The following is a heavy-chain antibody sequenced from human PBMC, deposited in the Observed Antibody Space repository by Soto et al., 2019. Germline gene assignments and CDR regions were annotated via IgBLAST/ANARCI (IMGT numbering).Heavy chain of an antibody. J-gene: IGHJ6*02. V-gene: IGHV1-69*06. CDR3: AIKTITGRVGVTNYGMDV. D-gene: IGHD3-22*01. CDR1: GGTFSSYA. Sequence: GASVKVSCKASGGTFSSYAISWVRQAPGQGLEWMGGIIPIFGTANYAQKPQGRVTLTADKSKSTAYMELSSLRSEDTAVYYCAIKTITGRVGVTNYGMDVWGQGTTVTVSS. CDR2: IIPIFGTA.